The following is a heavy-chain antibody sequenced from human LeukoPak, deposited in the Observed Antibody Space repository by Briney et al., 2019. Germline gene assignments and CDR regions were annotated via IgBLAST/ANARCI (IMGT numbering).Heavy chain of an antibody. J-gene: IGHJ4*02. CDR1: GFTFSSYA. CDR3: ARGRPHGNDY. Sequence: GGSLRLSCAASGFTFSSYAMHWVRQAPGKGLVWVSRIASDGSSTTYADSVKGRFSISRDNAKNTLYLQMNSLRVEDTAVYYCARGRPHGNDYWGQGTLVTVSS. CDR2: IASDGSST. V-gene: IGHV3-74*01. D-gene: IGHD4-23*01.